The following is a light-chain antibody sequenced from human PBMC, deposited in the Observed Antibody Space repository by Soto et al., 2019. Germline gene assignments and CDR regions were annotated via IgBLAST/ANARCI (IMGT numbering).Light chain of an antibody. J-gene: IGKJ4*01. Sequence: SQFTRSPSSLSASLRAIVAITCPASQGINSFLSWYQQKPGKAPKLLIYAASALQSGVPARFSGSVSGTDYTLTISSLQPEDFATYYCQQLERYPSTFGGGTKVDIK. V-gene: IGKV1-9*01. CDR1: QGINSF. CDR2: AAS. CDR3: QQLERYPST.